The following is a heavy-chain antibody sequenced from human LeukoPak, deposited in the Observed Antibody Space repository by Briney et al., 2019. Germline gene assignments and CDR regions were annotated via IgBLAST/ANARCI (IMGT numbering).Heavy chain of an antibody. V-gene: IGHV3-48*04. J-gene: IGHJ6*03. CDR2: ISSSSSTI. Sequence: GGSLRLSCAASGFTFSSYSMNWVRQAPGKGLEWVSYISSSSSTIYYADSVKGRFTISRDNAKNSLYLQINSLRAEDTAVYYCARDSGGLSYYYYYYYMDVWGKGTTVTISS. CDR3: ARDSGGLSYYYYYYYMDV. D-gene: IGHD3-10*01. CDR1: GFTFSSYS.